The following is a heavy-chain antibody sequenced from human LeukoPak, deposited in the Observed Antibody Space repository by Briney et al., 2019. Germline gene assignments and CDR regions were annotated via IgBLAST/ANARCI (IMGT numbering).Heavy chain of an antibody. Sequence: GGSLRLSCAASGLRFSSYWMNWVRQAPGKGLEWVSVIYSGGSTYYADSVKGRFTISRDNSKNTLYLQMNSLRAEDTAVYYCAREGYWNYDYWGQGTLVTVSS. CDR1: GLRFSSYW. D-gene: IGHD1-7*01. V-gene: IGHV3-53*01. CDR2: IYSGGST. CDR3: AREGYWNYDY. J-gene: IGHJ4*02.